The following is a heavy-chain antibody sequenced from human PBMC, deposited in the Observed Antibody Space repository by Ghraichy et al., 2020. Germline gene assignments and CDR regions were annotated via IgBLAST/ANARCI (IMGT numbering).Heavy chain of an antibody. CDR1: GFTFSSYA. CDR2: ISGSGGST. CDR3: AKGELLWFGESLGY. Sequence: GGSLRLSCAASGFTFSSYAMSWVRQAPGKGLEWVSAISGSGGSTYYADSVKGRFTISRDNSKNTLYLQMNSLRAEDTAVYYCAKGELLWFGESLGYWGQGTLVTVSS. V-gene: IGHV3-23*01. J-gene: IGHJ4*02. D-gene: IGHD3-10*01.